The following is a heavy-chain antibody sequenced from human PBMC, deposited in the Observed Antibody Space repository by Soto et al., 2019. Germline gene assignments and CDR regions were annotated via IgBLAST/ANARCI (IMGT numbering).Heavy chain of an antibody. CDR1: GFTFDDYV. D-gene: IGHD2-15*01. Sequence: EVPLVESGGGLVQPGRSLRLSCAASGFTFDDYVMHWVRQVPGKGLEWVSSITWNSGIIGYADSVKGRFTISRDNAKNSLYLQMNSLRTDDTALYYCAKELLEGGFDYWGQGTLVTVSS. J-gene: IGHJ4*02. V-gene: IGHV3-9*01. CDR3: AKELLEGGFDY. CDR2: ITWNSGII.